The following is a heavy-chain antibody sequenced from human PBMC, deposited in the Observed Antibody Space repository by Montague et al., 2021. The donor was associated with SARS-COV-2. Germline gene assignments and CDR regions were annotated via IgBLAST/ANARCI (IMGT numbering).Heavy chain of an antibody. CDR3: ARLGDGVVPSPILGVGPYYSYYYMDV. V-gene: IGHV4-34*01. D-gene: IGHD3-10*01. J-gene: IGHJ6*03. Sequence: SDTLSLTCAVHGGSLSTYSWNWIRQHPGKGLEWIGEIHHGGSTNYNPSLKSRVTISADTSKNQFSLKLTSVAAADTAVYYCARLGDGVVPSPILGVGPYYSYYYMDVWGKGTTVTVSS. CDR2: IHHGGST. CDR1: GGSLSTYS.